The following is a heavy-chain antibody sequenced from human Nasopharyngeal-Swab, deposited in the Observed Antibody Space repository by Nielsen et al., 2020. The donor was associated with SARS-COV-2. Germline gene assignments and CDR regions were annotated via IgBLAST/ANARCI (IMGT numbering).Heavy chain of an antibody. D-gene: IGHD3-22*01. Sequence: SETLSLTCTVSGYSISSGYYWGWIRQPPGKGLEWIGSIYHSGSTYYNPSLQSRVTISVDTSKNQFSLKLSSVTAADTAVYYCAKERSGFFDYWGQGTLVTVSS. CDR3: AKERSGFFDY. V-gene: IGHV4-38-2*02. CDR2: IYHSGST. J-gene: IGHJ4*02. CDR1: GYSISSGYY.